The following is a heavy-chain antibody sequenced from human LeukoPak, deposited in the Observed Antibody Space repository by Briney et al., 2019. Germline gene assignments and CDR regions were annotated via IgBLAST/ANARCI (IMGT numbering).Heavy chain of an antibody. Sequence: GGSLRLSCAASGFTFSSYGMHWVRQAPGKGLEWVAFIRYDGSNKYYADSVKGRFTISRDNSKNTLYLQMNSLRSEDTAVYYCARVQTYGDYEGFDYWGQGTLVTVSS. CDR3: ARVQTYGDYEGFDY. J-gene: IGHJ4*02. CDR1: GFTFSSYG. D-gene: IGHD4-17*01. CDR2: IRYDGSNK. V-gene: IGHV3-30*02.